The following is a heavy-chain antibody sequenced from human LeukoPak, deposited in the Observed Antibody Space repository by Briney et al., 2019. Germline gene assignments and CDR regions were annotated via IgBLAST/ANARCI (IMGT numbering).Heavy chain of an antibody. CDR1: GYTFTSYG. Sequence: ASVKVSCKASGYTFTSYGISWVRQAPGQGLEWMGWISAYSGNTNCAQKLQGRVTMTTDTSTSTAYMELRSLRSDDTAVYYCARGADCSSTSCYGPEWAFDIWGQGTMVTVSS. CDR2: ISAYSGNT. D-gene: IGHD2-2*01. V-gene: IGHV1-18*04. CDR3: ARGADCSSTSCYGPEWAFDI. J-gene: IGHJ3*02.